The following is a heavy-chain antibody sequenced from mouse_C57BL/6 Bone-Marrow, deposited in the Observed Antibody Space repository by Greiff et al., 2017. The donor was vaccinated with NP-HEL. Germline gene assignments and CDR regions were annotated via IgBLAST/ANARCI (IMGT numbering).Heavy chain of an antibody. J-gene: IGHJ4*01. V-gene: IGHV1-4*01. D-gene: IGHD2-2*01. Sequence: VQLQQSGAELARPGASVKMSCKASGYTFTSYTMHWVKQRPGQGLEWIGYINPSSGYPKYNQKFKDKATLTADKSSSTAYRQLSSLTSEDSAVYYCARFGYPYYYAMDYWGQGTSVTVSS. CDR3: ARFGYPYYYAMDY. CDR2: INPSSGYP. CDR1: GYTFTSYT.